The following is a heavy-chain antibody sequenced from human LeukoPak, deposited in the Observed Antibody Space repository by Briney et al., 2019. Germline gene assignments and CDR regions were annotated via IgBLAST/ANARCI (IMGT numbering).Heavy chain of an antibody. Sequence: PSETLSLTCAVSGDSFSSHYWTWIRQPPGKGLEWIGYISYIGSTNYNPSLKSRVTISIDTSKNQFSLKLSSVTAADPAVYYCARDLVTVTKGFDIWGQGTMVSVSS. D-gene: IGHD4-17*01. CDR3: ARDLVTVTKGFDI. CDR1: GDSFSSHY. J-gene: IGHJ3*02. CDR2: ISYIGST. V-gene: IGHV4-59*11.